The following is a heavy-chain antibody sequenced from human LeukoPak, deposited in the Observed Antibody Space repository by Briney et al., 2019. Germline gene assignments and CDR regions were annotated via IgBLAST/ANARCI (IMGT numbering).Heavy chain of an antibody. Sequence: GRSLRLSCAASGFTFSSFAMHWVRQAPGKGLEWVSVISYDGSNKYYADSVKGRFTISRDNSKNTLYLQMNSLRAEDTAVYYCAKEINMREVGYYMDVWGKGTTVTISS. CDR1: GFTFSSFA. CDR3: AKEINMREVGYYMDV. J-gene: IGHJ6*03. CDR2: ISYDGSNK. V-gene: IGHV3-30*04. D-gene: IGHD3-22*01.